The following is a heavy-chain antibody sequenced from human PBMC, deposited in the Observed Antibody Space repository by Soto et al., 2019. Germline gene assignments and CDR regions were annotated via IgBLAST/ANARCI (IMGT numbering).Heavy chain of an antibody. V-gene: IGHV1-3*04. CDR2: INTGNGNT. CDR1: GYTFTTYS. Sequence: QVQLVQSGAEVKKPGASVKVSCKASGYTFTTYSMHWVRQTPGQRLEWMGWINTGNGNTIYSQKFQGRVTITRDTSASIVYMDLSSLRCEDTAVYYCARDDHMAGEDCWGQGTLVTVSS. J-gene: IGHJ4*02. D-gene: IGHD3-10*01. CDR3: ARDDHMAGEDC.